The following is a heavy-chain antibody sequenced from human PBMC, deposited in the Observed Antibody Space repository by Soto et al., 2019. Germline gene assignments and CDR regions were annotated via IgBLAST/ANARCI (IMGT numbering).Heavy chain of an antibody. CDR1: GGSVSSGSYY. D-gene: IGHD4-17*01. CDR2: IYYSGST. J-gene: IGHJ4*02. Sequence: QVQLQESGPGLVKPSETLSLTCTVSGGSVSSGSYYWSWIRQPPGKGLEWIGYIYYSGSTNYNPSLKSRVTISVDTSKNQFSLKLSSVTAADTAVYYCARDIGDSGGFDYWGQGTLVTVSS. V-gene: IGHV4-61*01. CDR3: ARDIGDSGGFDY.